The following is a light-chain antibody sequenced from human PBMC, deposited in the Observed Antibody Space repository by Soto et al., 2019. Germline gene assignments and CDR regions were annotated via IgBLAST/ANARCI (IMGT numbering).Light chain of an antibody. CDR1: RSDVGGYNY. Sequence: QSALAQPASVSGSPGQSITISCAGTRSDVGGYNYVSWYQQHPGKAPKLIIYEVTYRPSGVSNRFSGSKSGNTASLTISGLQAEDEADYYCSSYSSSSALDVVFGGGTQLTVL. J-gene: IGLJ2*01. CDR3: SSYSSSSALDVV. CDR2: EVT. V-gene: IGLV2-14*01.